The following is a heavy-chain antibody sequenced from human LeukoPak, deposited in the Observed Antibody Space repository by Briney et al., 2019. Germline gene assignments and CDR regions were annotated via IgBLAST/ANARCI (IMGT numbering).Heavy chain of an antibody. CDR1: GYTFTSYG. D-gene: IGHD6-19*01. CDR3: ARARIAVATLDFDY. J-gene: IGHJ4*02. CDR2: MNPNSGNT. V-gene: IGHV1-8*02. Sequence: ASVNVSCKASGYTFTSYGISWVRQAPGQGLEWMGWMNPNSGNTGYAQKFQGRVTMTRNTPISTAYMELSSLRSEDTAVYYCARARIAVATLDFDYWGQGTLVTVSS.